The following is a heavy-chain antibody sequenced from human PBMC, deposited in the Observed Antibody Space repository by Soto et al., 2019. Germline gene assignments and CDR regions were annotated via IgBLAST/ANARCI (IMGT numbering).Heavy chain of an antibody. J-gene: IGHJ6*02. V-gene: IGHV4-30-4*01. CDR1: GGSISSGDYY. Sequence: LSLTCTVSGGSISSGDYYWSWIRQPPGKGLEWIGYIYYSGSTYYNPSLKSRVTISVDTSKNQFSLKLSSVTAADTAVYYCARALQQGSFMDVWGQGTTVTVSS. CDR3: ARALQQGSFMDV. D-gene: IGHD4-4*01. CDR2: IYYSGST.